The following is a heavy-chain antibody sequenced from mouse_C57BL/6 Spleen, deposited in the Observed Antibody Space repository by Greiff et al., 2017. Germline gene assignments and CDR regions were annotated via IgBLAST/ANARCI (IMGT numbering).Heavy chain of an antibody. Sequence: VQLQQSVAELVRPGASVKLSCTASGFNIKNTYMPWVKQRPEQGLEWIGRIDPANGNTKYAPKFQGKATITADTSSNTAYLQLSSLTSEDTAIYYCARSRERYFDYWGQGTTLTVSS. CDR3: ARSRERYFDY. CDR1: GFNIKNTY. CDR2: IDPANGNT. V-gene: IGHV14-3*01. J-gene: IGHJ2*01.